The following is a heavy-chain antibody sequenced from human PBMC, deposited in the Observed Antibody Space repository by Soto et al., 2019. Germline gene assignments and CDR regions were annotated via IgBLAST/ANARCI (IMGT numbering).Heavy chain of an antibody. V-gene: IGHV3-11*01. CDR1: GFTFSDSY. Sequence: GGSLRLSCAASGFTFSDSYMSWIRQAPGKGLEWISYITFSGNTVYYADSLKGRFTISRDNAKNSLYLQMNRLRAEDTAVYYCARVSWREKYGMDVWGQGTT. J-gene: IGHJ6*02. CDR3: ARVSWREKYGMDV. CDR2: ITFSGNTV.